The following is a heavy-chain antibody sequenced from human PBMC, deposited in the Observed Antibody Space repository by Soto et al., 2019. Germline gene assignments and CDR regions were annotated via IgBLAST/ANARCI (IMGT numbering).Heavy chain of an antibody. V-gene: IGHV1-69*13. CDR3: SFPPNLPYHLTRY. CDR1: GGMFYSSA. J-gene: IGHJ1*01. D-gene: IGHD2-2*01. Sequence: ASVKVSCKASGGMFYSSAINWVRQAPGQGLEWMGGIVPMNGSPKYAQEFLGRVTISADASASTAYMDLSGLKSEDTAVYYCSFPPNLPYHLTRYRGRGTQVTVPS. CDR2: IVPMNGSP.